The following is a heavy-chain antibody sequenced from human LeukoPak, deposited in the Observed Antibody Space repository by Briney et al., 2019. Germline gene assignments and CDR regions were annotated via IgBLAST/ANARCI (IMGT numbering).Heavy chain of an antibody. D-gene: IGHD3-9*01. Sequence: PGGSLRLSCAASGFTFSSYAMSWVRQAPGKGLEWVSAISGSGGSTYYADSVKGRFTISRDNSKNTLYLQMNSLRAEDTAVYYCARPPTQLRYFDWDYWGQGTLVTVSS. CDR2: ISGSGGST. J-gene: IGHJ4*02. V-gene: IGHV3-23*01. CDR3: ARPPTQLRYFDWDY. CDR1: GFTFSSYA.